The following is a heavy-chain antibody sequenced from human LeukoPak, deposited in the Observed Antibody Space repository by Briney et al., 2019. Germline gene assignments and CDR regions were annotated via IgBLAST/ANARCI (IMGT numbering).Heavy chain of an antibody. CDR2: MSIDGNNK. V-gene: IGHV3-30*18. CDR1: GFTFSSYG. CDR3: AKIRSKARAAADNAYFGLDV. J-gene: IGHJ6*04. Sequence: GGSLRLSCAASGFTFSSYGFHWVRRAPGKGLEGVAVMSIDGNNKNYADSVKGRFTISRDNSKNTLYLQLNSLRVEDTAVYYCAKIRSKARAAADNAYFGLDVWGEGGTVTVSS. D-gene: IGHD6-13*01.